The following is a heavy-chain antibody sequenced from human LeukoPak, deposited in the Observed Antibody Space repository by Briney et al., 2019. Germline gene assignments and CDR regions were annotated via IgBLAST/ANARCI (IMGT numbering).Heavy chain of an antibody. CDR1: GFSFSDYG. D-gene: IGHD3-3*01. CDR3: AKRVVIRSTDYFYYYIHV. CDR2: IRYNGDNK. V-gene: IGHV3-30*02. Sequence: GGSLRLSCEASGFSFSDYGMHWVRQAPGKGLEWVAFIRYNGDNKYYADSVKGRFAVSRDNSQSTLYLQMNSLRVEDTAVYYCAKRVVIRSTDYFYYYIHVWGKGTTVTVSS. J-gene: IGHJ6*03.